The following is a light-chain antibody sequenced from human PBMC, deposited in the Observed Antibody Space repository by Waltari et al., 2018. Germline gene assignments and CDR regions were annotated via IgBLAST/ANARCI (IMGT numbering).Light chain of an antibody. J-gene: IGLJ2*01. CDR1: KSDIGGWDR. V-gene: IGLV2-18*02. CDR2: DVN. Sequence: QSALTQPPSVSGSPGQSVTISCPATKSDIGGWDRVSWYQQAPGSAPKLILFDVNNRPLGVPDRFSGANSGNTASLTISGLQTEDEADYYCSSYTDNTVLFGGGTKLTVL. CDR3: SSYTDNTVL.